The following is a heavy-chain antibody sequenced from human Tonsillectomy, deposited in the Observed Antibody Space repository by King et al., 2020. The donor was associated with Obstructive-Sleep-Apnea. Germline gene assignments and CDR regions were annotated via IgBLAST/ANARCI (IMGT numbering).Heavy chain of an antibody. J-gene: IGHJ6*04. Sequence: VQLVQSGGGLVLPGGSLRLSCAASGFTFSSYSMNWVRQAPGKGLEWVSYISSSSSTIYYADSVKGRFTISRDNAKNSLYLQMNSLRAEDTAVYYCAREDAAHTYGMDVWGEGTTVTVSS. CDR2: ISSSSSTI. V-gene: IGHV3-48*04. CDR1: GFTFSSYS. CDR3: AREDAAHTYGMDV.